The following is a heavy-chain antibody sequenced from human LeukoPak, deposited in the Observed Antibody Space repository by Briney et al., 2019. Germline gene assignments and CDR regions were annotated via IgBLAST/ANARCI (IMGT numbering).Heavy chain of an antibody. CDR3: ARLESGVLGDPYYYDSTGYYYRGYFDS. CDR2: IYDSGSS. CDR1: GGSISSYY. Sequence: KPSETLSLTCTVSGGSISSYYWSWIRQSPGKGLEWIGYIYDSGSSKYNPSLKSRVTMSPDMSKNQFSLKLSSVTAADTAVYYCARLESGVLGDPYYYDSTGYYYRGYFDSWGQGTLVTVSS. J-gene: IGHJ4*02. V-gene: IGHV4-59*08. D-gene: IGHD3-22*01.